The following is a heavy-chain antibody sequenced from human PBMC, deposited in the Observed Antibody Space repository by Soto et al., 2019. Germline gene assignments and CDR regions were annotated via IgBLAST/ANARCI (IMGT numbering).Heavy chain of an antibody. V-gene: IGHV3-21*01. D-gene: IGHD1-1*01. CDR3: AREAGTPHWFDH. Sequence: EVQLVESGGGLVKPGGSLRLSCAASGFTFSSYSMNWVRQAPGKGLEWVSSISSSSSYIYYADSVKGRFTISRDNAKNSLYLQMNSLRAEDTAVYYCAREAGTPHWFDHWGQGTLVTVSS. J-gene: IGHJ5*02. CDR1: GFTFSSYS. CDR2: ISSSSSYI.